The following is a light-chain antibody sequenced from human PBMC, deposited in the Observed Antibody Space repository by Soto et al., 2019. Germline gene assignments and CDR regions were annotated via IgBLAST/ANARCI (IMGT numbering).Light chain of an antibody. J-gene: IGKJ1*01. CDR2: GTS. CDR3: QQYNNWPRT. CDR1: QSVDSSY. Sequence: LVFPQPPGTLSLSPGEGGTLSCRASQSVDSSYLAWYQQKPGQAPRLLIYGTSTRATSIPDRFSGSGSGTDFTLTIDSLQSEDFAVYYCQQYNNWPRTFGQGTKVDI. V-gene: IGKV3D-15*01.